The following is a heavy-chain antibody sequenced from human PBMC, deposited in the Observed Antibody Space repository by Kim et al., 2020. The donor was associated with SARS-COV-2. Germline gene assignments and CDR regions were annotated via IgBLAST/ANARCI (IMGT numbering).Heavy chain of an antibody. CDR1: GGSFSGYY. CDR2: INHSGST. V-gene: IGHV4-34*01. CDR3: ARNPGDYGGEYYYYYGMDV. D-gene: IGHD4-17*01. J-gene: IGHJ6*02. Sequence: SETLSLTCAVYGGSFSGYYWSWIRLPPGKGLEWIGEINHSGSTNYNPSLKSRVTISVDTSKNQFSLKLSSVTAADTAVYYCARNPGDYGGEYYYYYGMDVWGQGTTVTVSS.